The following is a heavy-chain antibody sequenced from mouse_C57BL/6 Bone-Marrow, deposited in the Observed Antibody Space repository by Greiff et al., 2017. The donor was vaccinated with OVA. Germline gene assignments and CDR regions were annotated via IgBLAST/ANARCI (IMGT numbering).Heavy chain of an antibody. CDR1: GFTFSSYA. CDR3: ARAWGVPPYWYFDV. J-gene: IGHJ1*03. Sequence: EVKVVESGGGLVKPGGSLTLSCAASGFTFSSYAMSWVRQTPGQRLEWVATISDGGSYTYYPDNVKGRFTISRDNDKNNLYLQMSHLKSEDTAMYYCARAWGVPPYWYFDVWGTGTTVTVSS. V-gene: IGHV5-4*03. CDR2: ISDGGSYT. D-gene: IGHD5-1*01.